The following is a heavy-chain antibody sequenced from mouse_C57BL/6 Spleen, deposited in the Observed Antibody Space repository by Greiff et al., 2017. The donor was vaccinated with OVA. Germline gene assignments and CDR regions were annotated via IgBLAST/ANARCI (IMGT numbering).Heavy chain of an antibody. J-gene: IGHJ1*03. CDR3: ARRRVTGYFDV. CDR2: IDPSDSYT. V-gene: IGHV1-69*01. Sequence: QVHVKQPGAELVMPGASVKLSCKASGYTFTSYWMHWVKQRPGQGLEWIGEIDPSDSYTNYNQKFKGKSTLTVDKSSSTAYMQLSSLTSEDSAVYYCARRRVTGYFDVWGTGTTVTVSS. D-gene: IGHD2-1*01. CDR1: GYTFTSYW.